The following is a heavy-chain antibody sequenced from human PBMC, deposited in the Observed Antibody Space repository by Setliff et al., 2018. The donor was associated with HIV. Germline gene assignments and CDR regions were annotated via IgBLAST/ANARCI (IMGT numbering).Heavy chain of an antibody. V-gene: IGHV3-23*01. D-gene: IGHD4-17*01. J-gene: IGHJ2*01. CDR2: ISGSGDIT. Sequence: GSLRLSCAASGFSFRSYAVSWVRQAPGKGLEWVSVISGSGDITYYRESVKGRFTVSRDNTKNSLYLQMNSLRAEDTAVYYCAKDPTHDSYGDYYWYFDLWGRGTLVTVSS. CDR1: GFSFRSYA. CDR3: AKDPTHDSYGDYYWYFDL.